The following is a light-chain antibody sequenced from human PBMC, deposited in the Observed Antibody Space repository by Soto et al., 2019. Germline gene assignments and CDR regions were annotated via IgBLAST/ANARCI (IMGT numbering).Light chain of an antibody. CDR3: CSYAGSYSYV. CDR2: GVS. CDR1: SSDVGGYNY. V-gene: IGLV2-11*01. J-gene: IGLJ1*01. Sequence: QSALTQPRSVSGSPGQSVTISCTGTSSDVGGYNYVSWYQQHPGKAPKLMIYGVSERPSGVPDRFSGSKSGNTAALTISARQADDEADYYCCSYAGSYSYVFGTGTKVTVL.